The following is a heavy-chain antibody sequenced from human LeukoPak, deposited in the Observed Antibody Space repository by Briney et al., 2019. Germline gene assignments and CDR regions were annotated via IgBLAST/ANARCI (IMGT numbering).Heavy chain of an antibody. J-gene: IGHJ5*02. CDR3: ARVVAVAAKLGGSNWFDP. CDR1: GYTFTSYG. D-gene: IGHD6-19*01. CDR2: ISAYNGNT. Sequence: ASVKVSCKASGYTFTSYGIGWVRQAPGQGLEWMGWISAYNGNTNYAQKLQGRVTMTTDTSTSTAYMELRSLRSDDTAVYYCARVVAVAAKLGGSNWFDPWGQGTLVTVSS. V-gene: IGHV1-18*01.